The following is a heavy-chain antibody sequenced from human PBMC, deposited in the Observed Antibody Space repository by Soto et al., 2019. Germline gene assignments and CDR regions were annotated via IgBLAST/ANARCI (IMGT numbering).Heavy chain of an antibody. J-gene: IGHJ5*02. V-gene: IGHV1-8*01. Sequence: QVQLVQSGAEVREPGASVKVSCKASGYTFSSYDINWVRQATGQGPEWRGWMNPNSGNTGYAQKFQCILTMTTMSSIDSDYRELSSLTSEDTAVYDCARGPAGGTSISCYANNWFDPWGRGTLVTVSS. CDR1: GYTFSSYD. CDR3: ARGPAGGTSISCYANNWFDP. CDR2: MNPNSGNT. D-gene: IGHD2-2*01.